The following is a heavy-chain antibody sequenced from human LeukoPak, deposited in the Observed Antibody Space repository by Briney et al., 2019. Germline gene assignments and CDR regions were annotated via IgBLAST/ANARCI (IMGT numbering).Heavy chain of an antibody. CDR3: ARVGDSSGYYRDAFDI. CDR1: GYTFTSYY. CDR2: INPSGGST. D-gene: IGHD3-22*01. Sequence: PGASVKVSCKASGYTFTSYYMHWVRRAPGQGLEWMGIINPSGGSTSYAQKFQGRVTMTRDTSTSTVYMELSSLRSEDTAVYYCARVGDSSGYYRDAFDIWGQGTMVTVSS. V-gene: IGHV1-46*01. J-gene: IGHJ3*02.